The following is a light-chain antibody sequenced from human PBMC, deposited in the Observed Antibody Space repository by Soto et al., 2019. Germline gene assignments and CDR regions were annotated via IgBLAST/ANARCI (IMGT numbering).Light chain of an antibody. Sequence: QSALTQPASVSGSPGQSITISCTGTSSDVGSYNLVSWYQHHPGKAPKFIIYEDNKRPSGVSNRFSGSKSGNTASLTISGLQAEDEPDYYCCAFVRSNALLFGGGTKLTVL. CDR1: SSDVGSYNL. J-gene: IGLJ2*01. V-gene: IGLV2-23*01. CDR2: EDN. CDR3: CAFVRSNALL.